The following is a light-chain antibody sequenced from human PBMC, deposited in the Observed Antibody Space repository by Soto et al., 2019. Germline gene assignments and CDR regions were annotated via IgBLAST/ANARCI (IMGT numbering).Light chain of an antibody. V-gene: IGKV3-15*01. CDR3: KQCRNWPLT. CDR2: DAS. Sequence: EIVMTQSPATLSVSPGEGATLSCKASQNVYNNLAWYQQRPGQPPRLLIYDASTRATGISARFSGSGYGTEFTLTISSLQSEDFAVYFCKQCRNWPLTFGGGTKV. CDR1: QNVYNN. J-gene: IGKJ4*01.